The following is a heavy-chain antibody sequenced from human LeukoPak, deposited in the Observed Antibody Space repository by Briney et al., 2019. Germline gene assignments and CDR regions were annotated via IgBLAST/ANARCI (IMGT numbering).Heavy chain of an antibody. CDR1: GGSISSYY. D-gene: IGHD3-3*01. Sequence: TSETLSLTCTVSGGSISSYYWSWIRQPPGKGLEWIGYIYYSGSTNYNPSLKSRVTISVDTSKNQFSLKLSSVTAADTAVYYCARHFQPSFWSGYYQYWFDPWGQGTLVTVSS. V-gene: IGHV4-59*08. CDR3: ARHFQPSFWSGYYQYWFDP. CDR2: IYYSGST. J-gene: IGHJ5*02.